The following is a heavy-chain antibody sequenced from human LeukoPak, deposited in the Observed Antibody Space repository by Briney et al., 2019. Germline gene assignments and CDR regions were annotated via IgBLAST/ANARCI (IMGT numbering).Heavy chain of an antibody. Sequence: ASVKVSCKASGYTFTSYDINWVRQATGQGLEWMGWMNPNSGNTGYAQKFQGRVTITRNTSISTAYMELSSLRSEDTAVYYCARGSYVWGSYRHYYFDYWGQGTLVTVSS. V-gene: IGHV1-8*01. CDR3: ARGSYVWGSYRHYYFDY. CDR2: MNPNSGNT. J-gene: IGHJ4*02. D-gene: IGHD3-16*02. CDR1: GYTFTSYD.